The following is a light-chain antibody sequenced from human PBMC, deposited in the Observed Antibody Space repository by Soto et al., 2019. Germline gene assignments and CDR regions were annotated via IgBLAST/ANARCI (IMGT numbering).Light chain of an antibody. CDR2: ANT. CDR3: QAYDISLTGVI. Sequence: QSVLTQPPSVSGAPGQRVTISCTGSSSNLGAGYDVHWYQQLPGTAPKLLIYANTNRPSGVPDRVSGSKSGTSASLAIIGLQAEDEADDYCQAYDISLTGVIFGGGTQLTVL. J-gene: IGLJ2*01. V-gene: IGLV1-40*01. CDR1: SSNLGAGYD.